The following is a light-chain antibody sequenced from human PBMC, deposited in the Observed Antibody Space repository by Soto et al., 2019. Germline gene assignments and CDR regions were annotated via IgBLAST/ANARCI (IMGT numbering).Light chain of an antibody. CDR1: QSISSW. Sequence: DIQMTQSPSTLSASVVDRVTITCRASQSISSWLAWYQQKPGKAPKLLIYKASSLESGVPSRFSGSGSGTEFTLTISSLQPDDFATYYCQHQAFGQGTKGDIK. CDR2: KAS. V-gene: IGKV1-5*03. J-gene: IGKJ1*01. CDR3: QHQA.